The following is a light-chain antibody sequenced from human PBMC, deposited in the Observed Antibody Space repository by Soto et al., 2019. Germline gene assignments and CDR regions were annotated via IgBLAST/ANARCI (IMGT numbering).Light chain of an antibody. V-gene: IGKV3-11*01. CDR3: QQRSNGTRT. CDR2: CAS. CDR1: QGFXSN. Sequence: IVMTQSPATLSVSPGESATLSCRASQGFXSNLVWDQQKPGQAPRVLXDCASSMATGGPDRLSGSGSVTDFTLTISSLEPEDFAVYYFQQRSNGTRTFGPGTKVDIK. J-gene: IGKJ3*01.